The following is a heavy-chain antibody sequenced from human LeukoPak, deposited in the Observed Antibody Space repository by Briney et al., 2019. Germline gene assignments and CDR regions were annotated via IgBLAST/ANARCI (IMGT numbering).Heavy chain of an antibody. D-gene: IGHD2-21*02. CDR3: TTEKGSIVVVTATNWFDP. Sequence: GGSLRLSRAASGFTFSNAWMSWVRQAPGKGLEWVGRIKSKTDGGTTDYAAPVKGRFTISRDDSKNTLYLQMNSLKTEDTAVYYCTTEKGSIVVVTATNWFDPWGQGTLVNVSS. V-gene: IGHV3-15*01. CDR1: GFTFSNAW. J-gene: IGHJ5*02. CDR2: IKSKTDGGTT.